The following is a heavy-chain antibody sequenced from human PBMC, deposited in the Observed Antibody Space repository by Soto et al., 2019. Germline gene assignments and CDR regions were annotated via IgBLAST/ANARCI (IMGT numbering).Heavy chain of an antibody. CDR1: GFTFSSYA. D-gene: IGHD3-16*01. CDR3: AKDRAFCWFDP. V-gene: IGHV3-30*18. Sequence: QVQLVESGGGVVQPGRSLRLSCAASGFTFSSYAMHWVRQAPGKGLEWVAVISYDGSNKYYADSVKGRFTISRDNSKNTLYLQMNSLRAEDTAVYYCAKDRAFCWFDPWGQGTLVTVSS. CDR2: ISYDGSNK. J-gene: IGHJ5*02.